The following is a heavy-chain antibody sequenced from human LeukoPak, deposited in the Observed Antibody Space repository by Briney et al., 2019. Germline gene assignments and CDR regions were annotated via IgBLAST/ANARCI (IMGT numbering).Heavy chain of an antibody. J-gene: IGHJ4*02. Sequence: PGGSLSPSFAASGFPLNSSYMNWVRQAPGKGLEWVSVIYSGGSTYYADSVKGRFTISRDNSKNTLYLQMNSLRAEDTAVYYCASSSAWYEPIDYWGQGTLVTVSS. CDR2: IYSGGST. D-gene: IGHD6-19*01. V-gene: IGHV3-53*01. CDR3: ASSSAWYEPIDY. CDR1: GFPLNSSY.